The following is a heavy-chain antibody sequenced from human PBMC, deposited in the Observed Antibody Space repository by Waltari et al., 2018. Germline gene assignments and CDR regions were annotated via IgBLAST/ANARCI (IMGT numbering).Heavy chain of an antibody. D-gene: IGHD3-10*01. CDR1: GFTFSSCS. Sequence: EVQLVESGGGLVQPGGSLRLSCASSGFTFSSCSMNWVRQAPGKGLEWVSYISSSSSTIYYADSVKGRFTISRDNAKNSLYLQMNSLRAEDTAVYYCARDVGMVRGVIDAFDIWGQGTMVTVSS. J-gene: IGHJ3*02. CDR3: ARDVGMVRGVIDAFDI. CDR2: ISSSSSTI. V-gene: IGHV3-48*04.